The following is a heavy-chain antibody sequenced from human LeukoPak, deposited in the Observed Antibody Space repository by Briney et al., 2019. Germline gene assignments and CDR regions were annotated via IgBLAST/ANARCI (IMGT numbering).Heavy chain of an antibody. V-gene: IGHV3-9*01. CDR2: ISRNSGSI. Sequence: SLRLSCAASGFTFDDYAMHWVRQAPGKGLEWVSGISRNSGSIGYADSVKGRFTISRDNAKNSLYLQMNSLRAEDTALYYCAKDPSDCSSTSCYGWFDPWGQGTLVTVSS. CDR3: AKDPSDCSSTSCYGWFDP. CDR1: GFTFDDYA. J-gene: IGHJ5*02. D-gene: IGHD2-2*01.